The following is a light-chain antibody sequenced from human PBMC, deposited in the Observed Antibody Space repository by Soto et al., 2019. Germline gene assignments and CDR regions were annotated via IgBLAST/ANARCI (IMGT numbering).Light chain of an antibody. J-gene: IGKJ1*01. CDR1: QSISGTY. CDR3: QHYGTSPST. V-gene: IGKV3-20*01. Sequence: ETVMTQSPATLSVSPGEIATLSFSASQSISGTYLAWYQQKPGQAPRLLIYSASTRATGIPDRFSGSGSGTDFTLTISRLEPEDFAVYYCQHYGTSPSTFGRGTKVDIK. CDR2: SAS.